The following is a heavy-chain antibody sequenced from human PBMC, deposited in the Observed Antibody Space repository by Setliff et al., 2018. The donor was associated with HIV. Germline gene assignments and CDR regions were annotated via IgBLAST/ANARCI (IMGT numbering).Heavy chain of an antibody. CDR3: TRDLGYDSFDI. CDR2: IDQHGSER. D-gene: IGHD3-22*01. V-gene: IGHV3-7*01. J-gene: IGHJ3*02. CDR1: EFTNFW. Sequence: GGSLRLSCSASEFTNFWMAWVRQAPGKGLEWVANIDQHGSERYYTDSVRGRFIISRDNAKNSLYLQMNSLRGEDTALYYCTRDLGYDSFDIWGQGTMVTVSS.